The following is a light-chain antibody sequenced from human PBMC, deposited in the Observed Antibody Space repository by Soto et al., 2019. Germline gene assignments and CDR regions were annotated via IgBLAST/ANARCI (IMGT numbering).Light chain of an antibody. CDR2: DNN. CDR3: GTWDSSLSAV. V-gene: IGLV1-51*01. J-gene: IGLJ2*01. Sequence: QSVLTQRPSVSAAPGQKVTISCSGSSSNIGNNYVSWYQQLPGTAPKLLIYDNNKRPSGIPDRFSGSKSGTSATLGITGLQTGDEADYYCGTWDSSLSAVFGGGTKLTVL. CDR1: SSNIGNNY.